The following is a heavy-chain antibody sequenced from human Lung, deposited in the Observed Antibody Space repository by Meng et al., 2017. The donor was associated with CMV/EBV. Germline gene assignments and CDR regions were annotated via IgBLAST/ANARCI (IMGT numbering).Heavy chain of an antibody. V-gene: IGHV3-30*02. Sequence: GESXKISXAASGFTFSSYGMHWVRQAPGKGLEWVAFIRYDGSNKYYADSVKGRFTISRDNSKNTLYLQMNSLRAEDTAVYYCAKDRLSSSSWYYYYYGMDVWGQGTTVTVSS. J-gene: IGHJ6*02. D-gene: IGHD6-13*01. CDR2: IRYDGSNK. CDR3: AKDRLSSSSWYYYYYGMDV. CDR1: GFTFSSYG.